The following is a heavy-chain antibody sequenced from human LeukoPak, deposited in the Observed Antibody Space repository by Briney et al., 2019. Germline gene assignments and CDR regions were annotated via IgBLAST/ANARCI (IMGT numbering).Heavy chain of an antibody. D-gene: IGHD2-15*01. V-gene: IGHV3-23*01. Sequence: GGSLRLSCAASGFTFSSYAMSWVRQAPGKGLEWVSAISGSGGSTYYADSVKGRFTISRDNSKSTLYLQMNSLRAEDTAVYYCAKGGDIVAPYYYYGMDVWGQGTTVTVSS. J-gene: IGHJ6*02. CDR3: AKGGDIVAPYYYYGMDV. CDR2: ISGSGGST. CDR1: GFTFSSYA.